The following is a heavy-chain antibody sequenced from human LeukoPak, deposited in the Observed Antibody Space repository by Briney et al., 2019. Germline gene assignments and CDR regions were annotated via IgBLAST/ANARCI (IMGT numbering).Heavy chain of an antibody. V-gene: IGHV3-48*02. CDR2: ISSSSSTI. Sequence: GGSLRLSCVASGFTFSSFSMNWVRQAPGKGLEWVSYISSSSSTILYADSVKGRFTISRDNAENSLYLQMNSLRDEDTAVYYCARDYAYAFDIWGQGTVVTVSS. CDR3: ARDYAYAFDI. J-gene: IGHJ3*02. CDR1: GFTFSSFS. D-gene: IGHD3-16*01.